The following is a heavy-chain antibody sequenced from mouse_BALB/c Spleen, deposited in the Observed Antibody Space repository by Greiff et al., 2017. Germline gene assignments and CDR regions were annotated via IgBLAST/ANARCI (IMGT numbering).Heavy chain of an antibody. J-gene: IGHJ1*01. D-gene: IGHD4-1*01. CDR1: GYTLTEYT. V-gene: IGHV1-26*01. CDR3: ARRGTGTGWYFDV. CDR2: INPNNGGT. Sequence: EVQLQQSGPELVKPGASVKISCKTSGYTLTEYTMHWVKQSHGKSLEWIGGINPNNGGTSYNQKFKGQATLTVDTSSSTAYMELRSLTSEDSAVYYCARRGTGTGWYFDVWGAGTTVTVSS.